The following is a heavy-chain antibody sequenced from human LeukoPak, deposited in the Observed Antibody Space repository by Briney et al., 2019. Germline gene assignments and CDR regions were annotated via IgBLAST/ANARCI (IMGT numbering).Heavy chain of an antibody. D-gene: IGHD1-26*01. J-gene: IGHJ6*03. CDR1: GGTFSSHA. CDR2: IIPIFGTT. CDR3: ARSVSGSYSDYYYYMDV. Sequence: SVKVSCKASGGTFSSHAISWVRQAPGQGLEWMGGIIPIFGTTNYAQKFQGRVTITADESTSTAYMELSSLRSEDTAVFYCARSVSGSYSDYYYYMDVWGKGTTVTVSS. V-gene: IGHV1-69*01.